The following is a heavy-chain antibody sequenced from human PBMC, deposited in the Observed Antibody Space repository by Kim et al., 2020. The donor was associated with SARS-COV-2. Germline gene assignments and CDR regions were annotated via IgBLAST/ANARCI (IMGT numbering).Heavy chain of an antibody. CDR3: ATVIGVAGTPPYFDY. V-gene: IGHV1-24*01. CDR1: GYTLTELS. D-gene: IGHD6-19*01. CDR2: FDPEDGET. J-gene: IGHJ4*02. Sequence: ASVTVSCKVSGYTLTELSMHWVRQAPGKGLEWMGVFDPEDGETIYAQKFQGRVTMTEDTSTDTAYMELSSLRSEDTAVYYCATVIGVAGTPPYFDYWGQGTLVTVSS.